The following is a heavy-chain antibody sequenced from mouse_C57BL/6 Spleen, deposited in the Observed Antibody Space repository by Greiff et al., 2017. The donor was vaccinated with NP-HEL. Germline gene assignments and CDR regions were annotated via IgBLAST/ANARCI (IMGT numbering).Heavy chain of an antibody. CDR1: GFTFSSYG. V-gene: IGHV5-6*01. CDR3: ARPYGSSYGGYFDV. D-gene: IGHD1-1*01. J-gene: IGHJ1*03. CDR2: ISSGGSYT. Sequence: EVKLQESGGDLVKPGGSLKLSCAASGFTFSSYGMSWVRQTPDKRLEWVVTISSGGSYTYYPDSVKGRFTISRDNAKNTLYLQMSSLKSEDTAMYYCARPYGSSYGGYFDVWGTGTTVTVSS.